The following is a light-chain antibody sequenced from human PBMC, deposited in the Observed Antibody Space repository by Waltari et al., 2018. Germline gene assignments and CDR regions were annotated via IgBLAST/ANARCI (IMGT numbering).Light chain of an antibody. CDR3: QQRSNWPT. Sequence: PGERATLSCRASQSVSSYLAWYQQKPGQAPRLLIYDASNRATGIPARFSGSGSGTDFTLTISSLEPEDFAVYYCQQRSNWPTFGGGTKVEIK. CDR1: QSVSSY. CDR2: DAS. J-gene: IGKJ4*01. V-gene: IGKV3-11*01.